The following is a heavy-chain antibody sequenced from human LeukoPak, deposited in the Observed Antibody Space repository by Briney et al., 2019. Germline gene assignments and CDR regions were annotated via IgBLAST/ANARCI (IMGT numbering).Heavy chain of an antibody. J-gene: IGHJ4*02. CDR1: GFIFGDYA. CDR2: ISWKSDRI. Sequence: PGGSLRLSCVASGFIFGDYAMHWVRQPPEKGLEWVSGISWKSDRIVYADSVKGRFTISRDNAKKTLYLQMNNLRPDDTALYYCAKVGLWGQGTRVTVSS. CDR3: AKVGL. V-gene: IGHV3-9*01.